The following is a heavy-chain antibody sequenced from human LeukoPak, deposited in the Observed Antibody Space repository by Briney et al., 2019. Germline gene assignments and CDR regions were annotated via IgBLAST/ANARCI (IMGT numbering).Heavy chain of an antibody. Sequence: ASVKVSCKASGYTFTSYYMHWVRQAPGQGLEWMGWINTNTGNPTYAQGFTGRFVFSLDTSVSTAYLQISSLRAEDTAVYYCARGDAGFLTGYSSFDYWGQGTLVTVSS. CDR3: ARGDAGFLTGYSSFDY. V-gene: IGHV7-4-1*02. CDR2: INTNTGNP. D-gene: IGHD3-9*01. J-gene: IGHJ4*02. CDR1: GYTFTSYY.